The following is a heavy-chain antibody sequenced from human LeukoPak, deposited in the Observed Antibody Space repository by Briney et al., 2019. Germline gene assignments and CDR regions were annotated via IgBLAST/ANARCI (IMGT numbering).Heavy chain of an antibody. J-gene: IGHJ4*02. CDR1: GFTFSSYA. D-gene: IGHD6-19*01. V-gene: IGHV3-30-3*01. CDR3: AKDNSVAGTVDY. Sequence: GGSLRLSCAASGFTFSSYAMHWVRQAPGKGLEWVAVISYDGSSKYYADSVKGRFTISRDNSKNTLYLQMNSLRAEDTAVYYCAKDNSVAGTVDYWGQGTLVTVSS. CDR2: ISYDGSSK.